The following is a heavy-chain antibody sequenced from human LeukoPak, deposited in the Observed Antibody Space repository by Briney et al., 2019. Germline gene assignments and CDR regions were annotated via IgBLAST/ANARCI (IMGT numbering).Heavy chain of an antibody. D-gene: IGHD5-18*01. Sequence: PSETLSLTCAVYGGSFSGYYWSWIRQPPGKGLEWIGEINHSGSTNYNPSLKSRVTISVDTSKNQFSLKLSSVTAAYTAVYYCARGPEVDTATGGFDYWGQGTLVTVSS. J-gene: IGHJ4*02. CDR3: ARGPEVDTATGGFDY. V-gene: IGHV4-34*01. CDR2: INHSGST. CDR1: GGSFSGYY.